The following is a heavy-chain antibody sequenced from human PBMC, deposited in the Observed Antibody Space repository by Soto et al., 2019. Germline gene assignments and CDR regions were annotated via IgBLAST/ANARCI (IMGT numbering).Heavy chain of an antibody. CDR2: ISSSSSYI. D-gene: IGHD6-13*01. CDR1: GFTFSSYS. CDR3: ARDRSRRSRAPNYGMDV. Sequence: LRLSCAASGFTFSSYSMNWVRQAPVKGLEWVSSISSSSSYIYYADSVKGRFTISRDNAKNSLYLQMNSLRAEDTAVYYCARDRSRRSRAPNYGMDVWGQGTTVTVSS. V-gene: IGHV3-21*01. J-gene: IGHJ6*02.